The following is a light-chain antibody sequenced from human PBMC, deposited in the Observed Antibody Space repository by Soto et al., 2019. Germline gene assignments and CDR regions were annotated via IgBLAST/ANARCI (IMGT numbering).Light chain of an antibody. CDR2: GAS. Sequence: IVVTKSAATLSLSPWERATLSCRASQSVSSYLAWYQQKPGQAPRLLLYGASIRATGIPDRFSGSGSGTDFTLTISRLVPADFAVYDCQHYGSSHSNTFGQGTRLEI. CDR1: QSVSSY. V-gene: IGKV3-20*01. J-gene: IGKJ5*01. CDR3: QHYGSSHSNT.